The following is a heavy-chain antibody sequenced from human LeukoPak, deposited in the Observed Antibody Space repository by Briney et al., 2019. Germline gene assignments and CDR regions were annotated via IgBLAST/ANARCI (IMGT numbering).Heavy chain of an antibody. CDR1: GFTFSSYA. D-gene: IGHD2-15*01. V-gene: IGHV3-23*01. Sequence: PGGSLRLSCAASGFTFSSYAMSWVRQAPGKGLEWVSAISGSGGSTYYADSVKGRFTISRDNSKNTLYLQMNSLRAEDTAVYYCARDLIVRVVPYFDYWGQGTLVTVSS. CDR3: ARDLIVRVVPYFDY. CDR2: ISGSGGST. J-gene: IGHJ4*02.